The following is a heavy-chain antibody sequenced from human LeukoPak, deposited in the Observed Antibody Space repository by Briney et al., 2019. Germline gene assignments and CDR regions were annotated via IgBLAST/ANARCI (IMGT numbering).Heavy chain of an antibody. CDR3: ARLPFRYAFDY. CDR2: SNPSGGST. D-gene: IGHD3-9*01. J-gene: IGHJ4*02. Sequence: ASVKVSCKASGYTFTSYYMHWVRQAPGQGLEWMGISNPSGGSTSYAQKFQGRVTMTRDTSTSTVYMELSSLRSEDTAVYYCARLPFRYAFDYWGQGTLVTVSS. V-gene: IGHV1-46*03. CDR1: GYTFTSYY.